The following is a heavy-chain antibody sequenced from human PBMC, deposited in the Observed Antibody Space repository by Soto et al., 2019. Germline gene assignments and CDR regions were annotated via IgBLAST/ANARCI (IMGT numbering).Heavy chain of an antibody. Sequence: EVQVLESGGGLVQPGGSLRLSCVGSGFIFSNYAMAWDRQAPGKGLEWVSGFGGSGGTYYADSVKGRYTISRDNSKNTLYLQMNSLRVEDTAVYYCAKSQSSLYYMDVWGKGTAVTVSS. J-gene: IGHJ6*03. CDR3: AKSQSSLYYMDV. V-gene: IGHV3-23*01. CDR2: FGGSGGT. CDR1: GFIFSNYA.